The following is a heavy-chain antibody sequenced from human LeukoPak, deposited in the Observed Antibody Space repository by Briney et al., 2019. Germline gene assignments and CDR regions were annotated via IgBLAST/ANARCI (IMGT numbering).Heavy chain of an antibody. Sequence: GGSLRLSCAASGFTFSSYAMSWVRQAPGKGLEWISKITSKSTTIYYADSVKGRFTISRDNAKNSLYLQMNSLRAEDTAVYYCARERGYCAGDSCYGFDYWGQGILVTVSS. CDR3: ARERGYCAGDSCYGFDY. J-gene: IGHJ4*02. V-gene: IGHV3-48*01. CDR1: GFTFSSYA. CDR2: ITSKSTTI. D-gene: IGHD2-15*01.